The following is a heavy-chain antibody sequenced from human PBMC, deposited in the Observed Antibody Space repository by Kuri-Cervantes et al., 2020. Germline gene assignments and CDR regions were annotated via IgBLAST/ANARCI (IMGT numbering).Heavy chain of an antibody. CDR1: GGTFSSYA. V-gene: IGHV1-69*13. Sequence: SVKVSCKASGGTFSSYAISWVRQAPGQGLEWMGGIIPIFGTANYAQKFQGRVTITADESTSTAHMELSSLRSEDTAVYYCARGLAARPLDAFDIWGQGTMVTVSS. CDR2: IIPIFGTA. J-gene: IGHJ3*02. D-gene: IGHD6-6*01. CDR3: ARGLAARPLDAFDI.